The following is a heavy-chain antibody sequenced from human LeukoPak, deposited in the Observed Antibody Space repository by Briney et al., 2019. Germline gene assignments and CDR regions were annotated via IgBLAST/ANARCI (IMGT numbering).Heavy chain of an antibody. CDR1: GGSISSYY. CDR2: IHHGGST. CDR3: ARLPFCGTTSCPFDY. D-gene: IGHD2-2*01. V-gene: IGHV4-39*01. J-gene: IGHJ4*02. Sequence: PSETLSLTCTVSGGSISSYYWGWIRQPPGKGLEWIGAIHHGGSTYYNPSLKSRVTISVDTSKNQFSLKLNSVTAADTAFYYCARLPFCGTTSCPFDYWGQGTLVTVSS.